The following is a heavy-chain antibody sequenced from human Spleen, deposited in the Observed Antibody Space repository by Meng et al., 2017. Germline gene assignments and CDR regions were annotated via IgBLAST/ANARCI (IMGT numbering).Heavy chain of an antibody. D-gene: IGHD6-19*01. CDR3: VRSSGWVRTGFDP. J-gene: IGHJ5*02. Sequence: QVQLQESGPGLVKPSQTLSPTCSVSVVSISTSGYNWGWIRQPPGKGREWIGSIGHSGITYYTPSLKSRVTVSIDTSKSQFSLKLTSVTAADTAVYYCVRSSGWVRTGFDPWGQGTLVTVSS. CDR1: VVSISTSGYN. CDR2: IGHSGIT. V-gene: IGHV4-39*01.